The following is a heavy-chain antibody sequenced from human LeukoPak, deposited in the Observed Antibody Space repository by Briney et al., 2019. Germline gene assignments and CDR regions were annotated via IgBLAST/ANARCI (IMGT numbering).Heavy chain of an antibody. Sequence: GGSLRLSCEASRFTFSSYRMHWVRQAPGKGLVWVSHINTDGSKTNHADSVKGRFTISRDNAKKTLYLQMNSLRAEDTAVYYCGRESQLQSSHIDYWGQGTLVTVSS. CDR3: GRESQLQSSHIDY. CDR2: INTDGSKT. J-gene: IGHJ4*02. CDR1: RFTFSSYR. V-gene: IGHV3-74*01. D-gene: IGHD5-24*01.